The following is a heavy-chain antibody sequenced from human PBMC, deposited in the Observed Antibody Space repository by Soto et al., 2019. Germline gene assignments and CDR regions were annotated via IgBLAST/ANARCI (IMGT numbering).Heavy chain of an antibody. CDR1: GYTFTSYD. V-gene: IGHV1-8*01. D-gene: IGHD2-21*02. J-gene: IGHJ6*03. CDR3: ARGLGDLPFYYYYYYMDV. Sequence: ASVKVSCKASGYTFTSYDINWVRQATGQGLEWMGWMNPNSGNTGYAQKFQGRVTMTRNTSISTAYMELSSLRSEDTAVYYCARGLGDLPFYYYYYYMDVWGKGTTVTVSS. CDR2: MNPNSGNT.